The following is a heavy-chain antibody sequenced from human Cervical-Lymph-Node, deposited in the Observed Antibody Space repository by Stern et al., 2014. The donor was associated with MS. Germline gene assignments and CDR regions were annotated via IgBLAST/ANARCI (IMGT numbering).Heavy chain of an antibody. CDR1: GFTFSSYA. D-gene: IGHD5-18*01. J-gene: IGHJ4*02. CDR3: AKDVGRFVDTAMEFDY. V-gene: IGHV3-23*04. CDR2: ISGSGGST. Sequence: EVQLVESGGGLVQPGGSLRLSCAASGFTFSSYAMSCVRQAPGKGLEWVSAISGSGGSTYYADSVKGRFTISRDNSKNTLYLQMNSLRAEDTAVYYCAKDVGRFVDTAMEFDYWGQGTLVTVSS.